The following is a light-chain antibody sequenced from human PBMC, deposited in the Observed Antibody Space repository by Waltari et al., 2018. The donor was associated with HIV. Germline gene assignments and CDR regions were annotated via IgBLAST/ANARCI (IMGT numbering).Light chain of an antibody. CDR3: HQYGDWPPMYT. CDR2: DAS. Sequence: EITMTQSPATLSVSPGESVTLSCRSSQFVTSSLAWYQQKPGQAPRLLIYDASTRATGVPARVSGSGSGTEFTLTISSVQSEDSAVYHCHQYGDWPPMYTFGQGTKLEIK. J-gene: IGKJ2*01. V-gene: IGKV3-15*01. CDR1: QFVTSS.